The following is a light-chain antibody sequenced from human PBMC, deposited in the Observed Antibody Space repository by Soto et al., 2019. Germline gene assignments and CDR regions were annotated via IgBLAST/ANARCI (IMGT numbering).Light chain of an antibody. J-gene: IGKJ4*01. V-gene: IGKV3-11*01. CDR2: GAS. CDR3: QQRSNWLT. CDR1: QSVSSN. Sequence: EIVMTQSPATLSVSPGERATLSCRASQSVSSNLAWYQQKPGQAPSLLIYGASNRATGIPARFSGSGSGTDFTLTISSLEPEDFAVYYCQQRSNWLTFGGGTKVDIK.